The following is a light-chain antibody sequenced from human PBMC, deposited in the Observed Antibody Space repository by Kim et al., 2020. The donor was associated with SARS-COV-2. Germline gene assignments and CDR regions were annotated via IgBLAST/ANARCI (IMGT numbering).Light chain of an antibody. J-gene: IGLJ2*01. CDR2: QDN. V-gene: IGLV3-1*01. CDR3: QAWDSSTVV. CDR1: KLGDKY. Sequence: SYELTQPPSVSVSPGQTASITCSGDKLGDKYVCWYQQKPGQSPVLVIYQDNKRPSGIPERFSGSNSGNTATLTISGTQAMDEADYYYQAWDSSTVVFGGGTKLTVL.